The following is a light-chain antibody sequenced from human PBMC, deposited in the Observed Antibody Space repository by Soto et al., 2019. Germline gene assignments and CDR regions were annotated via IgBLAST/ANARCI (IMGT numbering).Light chain of an antibody. CDR1: QSVSSSY. CDR3: QQYGSSPSLT. CDR2: GAS. Sequence: IVLTQSPGTLSLSPGERATLSCRAGQSVSSSYLAWYQQKPGQAPRLLIYGASSRATGIPDRFSGSGSGTDFTLTISRLEPEDFAVYYCQQYGSSPSLTFGGGTKVDIK. J-gene: IGKJ4*01. V-gene: IGKV3-20*01.